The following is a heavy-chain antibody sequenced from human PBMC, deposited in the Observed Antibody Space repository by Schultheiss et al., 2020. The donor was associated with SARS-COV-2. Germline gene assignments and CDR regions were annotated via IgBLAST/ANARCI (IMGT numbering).Heavy chain of an antibody. CDR3: ARDREGIGNYVRPHDYYYGMDV. J-gene: IGHJ6*02. CDR2: IWYDGSNK. D-gene: IGHD4-11*01. Sequence: GGSLRLSCAASGFTFSSYGMHWVRQAPGKGLEWVAVIWYDGSNKYYADSVKGRFTISRDNSKNTLYLQMNSLRAEDTAIYYCARDREGIGNYVRPHDYYYGMDVWGQGTTVTVSS. V-gene: IGHV3-33*01. CDR1: GFTFSSYG.